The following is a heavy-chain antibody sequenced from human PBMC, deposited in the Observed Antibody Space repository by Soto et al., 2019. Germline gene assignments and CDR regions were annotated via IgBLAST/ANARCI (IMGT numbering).Heavy chain of an antibody. Sequence: EVQLVESGGGLIQPGGSLRLSCAASGFTVSSNYMSWVRQAPGKGLEWVSVIYSGGSTYYADSVKGRFTISRDNSKNTLYLQMNSLRAEDTAVYYCARTPRTGEPWYRDYYYYGMDVWGQGTTVTVSS. CDR2: IYSGGST. CDR3: ARTPRTGEPWYRDYYYYGMDV. D-gene: IGHD6-13*01. V-gene: IGHV3-53*01. J-gene: IGHJ6*02. CDR1: GFTVSSNY.